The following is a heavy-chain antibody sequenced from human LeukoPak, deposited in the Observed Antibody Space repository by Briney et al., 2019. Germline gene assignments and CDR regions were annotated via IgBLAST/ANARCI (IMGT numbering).Heavy chain of an antibody. J-gene: IGHJ4*02. V-gene: IGHV3-30*18. CDR2: ISYDGSDK. CDR3: AKDAYSGYDRFDY. D-gene: IGHD5-12*01. Sequence: QPGGSLRLSCAASGFTFSNYGMHWVRQAPGKGLEWVAVISYDGSDKYYADSVKGRFTISRDNSEDTLYLQMNSLRAEDAAVYYCAKDAYSGYDRFDYWGQGTLVTVSP. CDR1: GFTFSNYG.